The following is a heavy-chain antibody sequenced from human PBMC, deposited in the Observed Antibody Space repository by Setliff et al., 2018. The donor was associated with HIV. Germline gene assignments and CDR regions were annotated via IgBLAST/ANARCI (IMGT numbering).Heavy chain of an antibody. CDR1: GFTFSSYA. D-gene: IGHD1-1*01. Sequence: PGGSLRLSCAASGFTFSSYAMHWVRQAPGKGLEWVAVISYDGSNKYYVDSVKGRFTISRDNAKNSLYLEINSLRVEDTAIYYCATSKWNDDRYWGQGTLVTVSS. V-gene: IGHV3-30-3*01. CDR3: ATSKWNDDRY. J-gene: IGHJ4*02. CDR2: ISYDGSNK.